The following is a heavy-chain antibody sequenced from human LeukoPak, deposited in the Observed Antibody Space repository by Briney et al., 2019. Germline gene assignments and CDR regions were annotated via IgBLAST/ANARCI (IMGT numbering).Heavy chain of an antibody. D-gene: IGHD2-8*01. Sequence: PSETLTLTCTVSGGSISSSSYYWGWIRQPPGKGLEWIGSIYYSGSNYYNPSLKSRVTISVDTSKNQFSLKLSSVTAADTAVYYCSRENGAFSPFGYWGRGTLVTVRS. CDR1: GGSISSSSYY. V-gene: IGHV4-39*07. CDR2: IYYSGSN. CDR3: SRENGAFSPFGY. J-gene: IGHJ4*02.